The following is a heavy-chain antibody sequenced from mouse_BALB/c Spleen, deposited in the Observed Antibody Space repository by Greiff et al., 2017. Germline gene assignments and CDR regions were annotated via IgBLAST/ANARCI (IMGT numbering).Heavy chain of an antibody. V-gene: IGHV5-4*02. CDR3: ARDAARKALGYAMDY. J-gene: IGHJ4*01. CDR2: ISDGGRYT. D-gene: IGHD3-1*01. CDR1: GFTLSDYY. Sequence: VKLVEPGGGLVKPGGSLKLSCAASGFTLSDYYMYRVRQTPEKRLEWVATISDGGRYTYYPDSVKGRFTISRDNAKNNLYLQMSSLKSEDTAMYYCARDAARKALGYAMDYWGQGTSVTVSS.